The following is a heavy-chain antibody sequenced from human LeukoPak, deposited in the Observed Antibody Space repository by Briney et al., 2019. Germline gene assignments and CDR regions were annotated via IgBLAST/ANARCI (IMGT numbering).Heavy chain of an antibody. V-gene: IGHV3-23*01. J-gene: IGHJ4*02. CDR1: GFTFRDYA. Sequence: GGSLRLSCTASGFTFRDYAMTWVRQAPGKGPEWVSTFSAGGNRTYYADSVKGRFIITRDNSKNTLYLQMNSLRAEDTAVYYCAKVLSKIYIYGPFDYWGQGSLVTVSS. D-gene: IGHD3-10*01. CDR2: FSAGGNRT. CDR3: AKVLSKIYIYGPFDY.